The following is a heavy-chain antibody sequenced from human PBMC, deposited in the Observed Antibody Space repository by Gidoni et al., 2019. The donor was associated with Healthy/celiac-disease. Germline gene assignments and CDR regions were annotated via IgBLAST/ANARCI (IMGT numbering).Heavy chain of an antibody. CDR2: INPSGVST. J-gene: IGHJ4*02. CDR3: ARERRGSYYAGGGGVDY. V-gene: IGHV1-46*01. D-gene: IGHD1-26*01. Sequence: QVQLVQSGAEVKKPGASVKVSCKSSGYPFTSYYMHWVRQAPGQGLEWMGIINPSGVSTSYAQKFQGRVTMNGDRCTGTVYMELSSLRSGDTAVYYGARERRGSYYAGGGGVDYWGQGTLVTVSS. CDR1: GYPFTSYY.